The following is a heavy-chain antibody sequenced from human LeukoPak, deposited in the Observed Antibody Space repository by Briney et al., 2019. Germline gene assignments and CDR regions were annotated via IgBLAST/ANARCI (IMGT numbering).Heavy chain of an antibody. D-gene: IGHD1-7*01. V-gene: IGHV1-3*02. Sequence: ASVKVSCKASGYTFTSYPIHWVRQAPGQRLEWIGWSNGGNGNTKYSQEFQDRVTITRDTSASKAYMELSSLRSEDMAVYYCARDSTGTGLLEYWGQGTLVTVSS. CDR3: ARDSTGTGLLEY. CDR1: GYTFTSYP. CDR2: SNGGNGNT. J-gene: IGHJ4*02.